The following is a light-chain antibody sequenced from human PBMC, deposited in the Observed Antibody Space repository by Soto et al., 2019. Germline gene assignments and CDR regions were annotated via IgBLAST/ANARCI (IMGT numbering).Light chain of an antibody. CDR3: SSYTSSSTLFYV. CDR2: EVS. J-gene: IGLJ1*01. CDR1: SSDVGGYNY. V-gene: IGLV2-14*01. Sequence: QSVLTQPPSASGSPGQSVAISCTGTSSDVGGYNYVSWYQQHPGKAPKLIIYEVSNRPSGVSNRFSGSKSGNTASLTISGLQAEDEADYYCSSYTSSSTLFYVFGTGTKVTVL.